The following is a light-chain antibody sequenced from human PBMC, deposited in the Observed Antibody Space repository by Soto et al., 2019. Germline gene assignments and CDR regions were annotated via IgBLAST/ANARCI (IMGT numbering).Light chain of an antibody. CDR2: EVI. V-gene: IGLV2-18*02. Sequence: QSALTQPPSVSGSPGQSVTISCTGTSSAVGSYNRVSWYKQPPGAAPKLVIYEVIHRPSGVPDRFSGSKSGNTASLTISGLQAEDEADFYCYSYASSSTYVFGTGTKLTVL. CDR1: SSAVGSYNR. J-gene: IGLJ1*01. CDR3: YSYASSSTYV.